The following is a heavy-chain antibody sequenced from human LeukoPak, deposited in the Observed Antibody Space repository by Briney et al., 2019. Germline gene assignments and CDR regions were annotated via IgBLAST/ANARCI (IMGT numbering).Heavy chain of an antibody. D-gene: IGHD4-17*01. Sequence: GGSLRLSCAASGFTFSSYWMSGVRQAPGKGLEWVANIKQDGSEKYYVDSVKGRFTISRDNAKNSLYLPMNSLRAEDTAVYYCARVFRVKHGEGLDYWGQGTLVTVSS. CDR2: IKQDGSEK. J-gene: IGHJ4*02. V-gene: IGHV3-7*01. CDR3: ARVFRVKHGEGLDY. CDR1: GFTFSSYW.